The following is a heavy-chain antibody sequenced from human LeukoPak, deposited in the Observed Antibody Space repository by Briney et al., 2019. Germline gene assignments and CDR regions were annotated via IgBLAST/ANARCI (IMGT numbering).Heavy chain of an antibody. CDR1: GFTFSSFW. CDR3: ARDGGVSGYDLLDY. J-gene: IGHJ4*02. Sequence: QTGGSLRLSCAASGFTFSSFWMTWVRQAPGKGLEWVANINQDGSEKYYVDSVKGRFTISRDNAENSVYLQMNSLRAEDTAVYYCARDGGVSGYDLLDYWGQGTLVTVSS. CDR2: INQDGSEK. D-gene: IGHD5-12*01. V-gene: IGHV3-7*01.